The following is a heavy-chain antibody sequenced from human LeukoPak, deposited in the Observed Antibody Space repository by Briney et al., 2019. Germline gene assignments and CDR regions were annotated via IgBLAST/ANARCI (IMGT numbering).Heavy chain of an antibody. Sequence: SVTVSFKACGCILSSYAINWVRQAPGQALEWMGGIIPIFGTANYAQKFQGRVTITADESTSTAYMELSSLRSEDTAVYYCANLLGSSSWIDYWGQGTLVTVSS. V-gene: IGHV1-69*01. CDR1: GCILSSYA. CDR3: ANLLGSSSWIDY. CDR2: IIPIFGTA. D-gene: IGHD6-13*01. J-gene: IGHJ4*02.